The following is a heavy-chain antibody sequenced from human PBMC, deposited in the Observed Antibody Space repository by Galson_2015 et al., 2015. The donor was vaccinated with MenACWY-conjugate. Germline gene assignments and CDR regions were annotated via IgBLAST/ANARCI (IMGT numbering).Heavy chain of an antibody. D-gene: IGHD5-18*01. V-gene: IGHV3-7*03. CDR3: ARVPGYSYGYYDW. CDR2: IHRDGGEK. CDR1: GFTFSSYW. Sequence: SLRLSCAASGFTFSSYWMSWVRQTPGKGLEWVANIHRDGGEKSYVDSVKGRFTISRDNAKNSLYLQMNSLRAEDTAVYYCARVPGYSYGYYDWWGQGTLVTVSS. J-gene: IGHJ4*02.